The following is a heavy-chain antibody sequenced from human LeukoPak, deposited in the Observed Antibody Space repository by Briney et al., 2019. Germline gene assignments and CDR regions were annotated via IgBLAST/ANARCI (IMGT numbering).Heavy chain of an antibody. CDR3: ARSVPGVGRYYFDY. Sequence: ASVKVSCTASGYTFSTYGIIWVRQAPGQGLAWMGWISVDSNDTNYAQKYQGRVTITTDTYTRPVYMELRSLRSDDTAVYYCARSVPGVGRYYFDYWGQGTLVTVSS. V-gene: IGHV1-18*01. D-gene: IGHD1-14*01. CDR1: GYTFSTYG. CDR2: ISVDSNDT. J-gene: IGHJ4*02.